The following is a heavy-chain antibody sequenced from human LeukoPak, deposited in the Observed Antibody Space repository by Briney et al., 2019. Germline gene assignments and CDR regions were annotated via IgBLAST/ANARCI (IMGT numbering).Heavy chain of an antibody. CDR1: GFTFSSYW. J-gene: IGHJ4*02. CDR2: IKQDGSEK. V-gene: IGHV3-7*01. CDR3: ARDVRSGYDSPFDY. Sequence: GGSLRLSCAASGFTFSSYWMSWVRQAPGKGLEWVANIKQDGSEKYYVDSVKGRLTISRDNAKNSLYLQMNSLRAEDTAVYYCARDVRSGYDSPFDYWGQGTLVTVSS. D-gene: IGHD5-12*01.